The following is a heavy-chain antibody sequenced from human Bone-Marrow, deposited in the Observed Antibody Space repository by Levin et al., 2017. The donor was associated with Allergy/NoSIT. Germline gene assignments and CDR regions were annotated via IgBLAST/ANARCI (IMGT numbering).Heavy chain of an antibody. Sequence: PGTGLEWIGYIYYSGSTNYNPSLKSRVTISVDTSKNQFSLRLSSVTAADTAVYYCARNLIMYCSGGNCYAMDVWGQGTTVTVSS. D-gene: IGHD2-15*01. V-gene: IGHV4-59*01. J-gene: IGHJ6*02. CDR3: ARNLIMYCSGGNCYAMDV. CDR2: IYYSGST.